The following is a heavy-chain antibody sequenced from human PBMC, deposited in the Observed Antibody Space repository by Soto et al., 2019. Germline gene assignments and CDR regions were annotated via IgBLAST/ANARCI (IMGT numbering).Heavy chain of an antibody. V-gene: IGHV4-31*03. D-gene: IGHD1-26*01. J-gene: IGHJ4*02. CDR2: IYYCGST. CDR3: ARYSGSYYVPIDY. CDR1: GGSISSGGYY. Sequence: QVQLQESGPGLVKPSQTLSLTCTVSGGSISSGGYYWSWIRQHPGKGLEWIGYIYYCGSTYYNPSLKSRITRSVDTSKNQFSRKLCSVTAADTAVDYCARYSGSYYVPIDYWGQGTLVTVSS.